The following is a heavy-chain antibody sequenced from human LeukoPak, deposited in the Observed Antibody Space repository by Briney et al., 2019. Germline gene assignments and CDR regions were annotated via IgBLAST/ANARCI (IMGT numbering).Heavy chain of an antibody. V-gene: IGHV4-39*01. J-gene: IGHJ4*02. CDR2: IYYSGST. CDR1: GGSISSSSYY. CDR3: ARRYGYPGSPFDY. D-gene: IGHD5-18*01. Sequence: SETLSLTCTVSGGSISSSSYYWGWIRQPPGKGLEWIGSIYYSGSTYYNPSLKSRVTISVDTSKNQFSLKLSSVTAADKAVYYCARRYGYPGSPFDYWGQGTLVTVSS.